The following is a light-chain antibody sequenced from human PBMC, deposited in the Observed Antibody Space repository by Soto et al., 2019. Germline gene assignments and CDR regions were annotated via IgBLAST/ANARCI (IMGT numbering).Light chain of an antibody. CDR2: GVY. CDR1: QIIKTFY. CDR3: QQRRNWPPWT. Sequence: IVLTQSPGSLSLSPGETATLSCRASQIIKTFYFGWYQQKPGQSPRLLIYGVYSRATGIPARFSGSGSGTDFTLTTSSLESEDFAVYYCQQRRNWPPWTFGQGTKVDIK. V-gene: IGKV3D-20*02. J-gene: IGKJ1*01.